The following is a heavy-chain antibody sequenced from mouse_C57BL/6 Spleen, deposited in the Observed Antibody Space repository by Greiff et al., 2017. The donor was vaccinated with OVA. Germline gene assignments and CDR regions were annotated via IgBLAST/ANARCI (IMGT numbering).Heavy chain of an antibody. D-gene: IGHD3-2*02. V-gene: IGHV1-63*01. CDR3: ARAGQTAQAMYAMDY. CDR2: IYPGGGYT. CDR1: GYTFTNYW. J-gene: IGHJ4*01. Sequence: QVHVKQSGAELVRPGTSVKMSCKASGYTFTNYWIGWAKQSPGHGLEWIGDIYPGGGYTNYNEKFKGKATLTADKSSRTAYMQFSSLTSYDSAINCCARAGQTAQAMYAMDYWGQGTSVTVAS.